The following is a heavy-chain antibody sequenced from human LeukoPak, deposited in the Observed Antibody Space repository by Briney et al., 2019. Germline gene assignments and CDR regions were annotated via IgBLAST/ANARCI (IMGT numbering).Heavy chain of an antibody. V-gene: IGHV3-21*01. Sequence: GGSLRLSCAASGFTFSSYSMNWVRQAPGKGLEWVSSISSSSSYIYYADSVKGRFTISRDNAKNSPYLQMNSLRAEDTAVYYCARISSGWEFDYWGQGTLVTVSS. CDR1: GFTFSSYS. D-gene: IGHD6-19*01. CDR3: ARISSGWEFDY. CDR2: ISSSSSYI. J-gene: IGHJ4*02.